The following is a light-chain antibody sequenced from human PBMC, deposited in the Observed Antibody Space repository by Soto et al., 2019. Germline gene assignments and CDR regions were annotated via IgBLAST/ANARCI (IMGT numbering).Light chain of an antibody. CDR2: GAS. CDR1: QSVSSH. CDR3: QQYNDWPRT. Sequence: EIQITQSPATLSVYPVERVTLSCTASQSVSSHLAWYQQKPGQAPRLLIFGASTRATGVPDRFSGRESGTEFTLTISSLQSEDVAVYFCQQYNDWPRTFGVGTKVDIK. V-gene: IGKV3-15*01. J-gene: IGKJ4*01.